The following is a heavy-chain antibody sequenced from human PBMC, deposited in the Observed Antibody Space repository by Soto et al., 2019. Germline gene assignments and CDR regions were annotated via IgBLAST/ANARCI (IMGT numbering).Heavy chain of an antibody. Sequence: QVQLQQWGAGLLKPSETLSLTCAVYGGSFSGYYWSWIRQPPGKGLEWIGEMNHSGSTNYNPSLNSRVTISVDTSKNQLSLKLSSVTAADTAVYCCARGELLIAAAVTRGYCFDPWGQGTLVTVSS. D-gene: IGHD6-13*01. J-gene: IGHJ5*02. CDR3: ARGELLIAAAVTRGYCFDP. CDR2: MNHSGST. CDR1: GGSFSGYY. V-gene: IGHV4-34*01.